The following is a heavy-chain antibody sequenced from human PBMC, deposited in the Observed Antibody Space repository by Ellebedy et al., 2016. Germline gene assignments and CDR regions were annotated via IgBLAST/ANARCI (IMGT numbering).Heavy chain of an antibody. D-gene: IGHD1-20*01. V-gene: IGHV3-53*01. Sequence: GGSLRLSCAASGFTVSSNYMMWVRQAPGKGLEWVSVIYSGGNTYDADSVKGRFTISRDNSKNTVFLQMNSLRAEDTAVYYCTSRSLNFYWYFDLWGRGTLVTVSS. CDR3: TSRSLNFYWYFDL. J-gene: IGHJ2*01. CDR1: GFTVSSNY. CDR2: IYSGGNT.